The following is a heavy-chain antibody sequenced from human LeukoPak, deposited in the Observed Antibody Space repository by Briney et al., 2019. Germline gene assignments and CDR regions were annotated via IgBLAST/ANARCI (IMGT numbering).Heavy chain of an antibody. CDR3: ARLLGYCSGGSCYDWYFDL. D-gene: IGHD2-15*01. Sequence: PSETLSLTCTVSGGSISSYYWSWIRQPPGKGLEWIGYIYYSGSTNYNPSLKSRVTISVDTSKNQFSLKLSSVTAAETAVYYCARLLGYCSGGSCYDWYFDLWGRGTLVTVSS. CDR2: IYYSGST. J-gene: IGHJ2*01. V-gene: IGHV4-59*08. CDR1: GGSISSYY.